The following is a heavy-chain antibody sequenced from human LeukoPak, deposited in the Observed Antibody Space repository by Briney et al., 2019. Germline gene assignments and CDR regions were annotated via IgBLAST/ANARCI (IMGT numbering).Heavy chain of an antibody. V-gene: IGHV3-30*02. CDR3: AKPQEADLWVPDY. J-gene: IGHJ4*02. CDR2: IRFGGDNK. D-gene: IGHD3-3*01. Sequence: GGPLRLFCAVSGFTFSIYGMHWVRQSPGKGLEWGAYIRFGGDNKYYADSEEARFTISRDTSKNKLYLEMNSLIPEDTALYYCAKPQEADLWVPDYWGQGTLVTVSS. CDR1: GFTFSIYG.